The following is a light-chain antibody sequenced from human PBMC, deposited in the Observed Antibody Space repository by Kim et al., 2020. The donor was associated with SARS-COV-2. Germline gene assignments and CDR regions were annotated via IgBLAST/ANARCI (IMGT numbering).Light chain of an antibody. V-gene: IGKV3-15*01. CDR2: GAS. Sequence: EIVMTQSPATLSVSPGERATLSCRASQSVSSNLAWYQQKLGQAPRLFIYGASTRATGIPARFSGSGSGTEFTLTISSLQSEDFAVYYCQQYNYWPYTFGQGTKLEI. CDR3: QQYNYWPYT. CDR1: QSVSSN. J-gene: IGKJ2*01.